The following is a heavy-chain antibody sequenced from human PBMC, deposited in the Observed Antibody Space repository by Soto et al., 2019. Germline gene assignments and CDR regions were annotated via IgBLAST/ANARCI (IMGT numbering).Heavy chain of an antibody. J-gene: IGHJ4*02. V-gene: IGHV3-23*01. CDR2: ISGSGDTA. CDR1: GFPFSAYV. CDR3: AKARFDSRGTFFRVGFYDV. Sequence: EVQLLESGGDLVQPGGSLRLSCAASGFPFSAYVMTWVRRAPGRGLEWISAISGSGDTAYYAESVKGRFTISRDNSRNTLYLKMNNLTVEDMAVYSCAKARFDSRGTFFRVGFYDVWGRGTLVTVST. D-gene: IGHD3-22*01.